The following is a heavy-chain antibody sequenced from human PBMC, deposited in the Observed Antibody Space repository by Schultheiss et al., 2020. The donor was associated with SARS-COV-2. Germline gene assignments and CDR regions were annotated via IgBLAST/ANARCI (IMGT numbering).Heavy chain of an antibody. V-gene: IGHV3-30*03. CDR1: GFTFSSYS. CDR2: ISYDGSNK. Sequence: GGSLRLSCAASGFTFSSYSMNWVRQAPGKGLEWVAVISYDGSNKYYADSVKGRFTISRDNSKNTLYLQMNSLRAEDTAVYYCARDDPLVQGVIDYWGQGTLVTVSS. J-gene: IGHJ4*02. CDR3: ARDDPLVQGVIDY. D-gene: IGHD3-10*01.